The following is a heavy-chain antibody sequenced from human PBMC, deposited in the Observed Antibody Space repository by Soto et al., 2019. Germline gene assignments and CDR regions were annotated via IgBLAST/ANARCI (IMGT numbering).Heavy chain of an antibody. J-gene: IGHJ4*02. CDR2: IIPIFGTA. CDR3: ARGALYSYASYYVDY. D-gene: IGHD5-18*01. Sequence: QVQLVQSGAAVKKPGSSVKVSCKASGGTFSSYAISWVRQAPGQGLEWMGGIIPIFGTANYAQKFQGRVTITADESTSPAYMELSSLRSEATAVYYCARGALYSYASYYVDYWGQGTLVTVSS. CDR1: GGTFSSYA. V-gene: IGHV1-69*01.